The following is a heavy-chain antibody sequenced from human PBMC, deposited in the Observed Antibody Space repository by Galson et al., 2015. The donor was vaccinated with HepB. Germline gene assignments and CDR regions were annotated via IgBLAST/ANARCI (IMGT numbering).Heavy chain of an antibody. CDR2: IDPSDSYT. Sequence: QSGAEVKKPGESLRISCKGSGYSFTNSWISWVRQMPGKGLQWMGRIDPSDSYTNYSPSFQGHVSMSADKSISTAYLQWSSLKASDTAVYFCARLQGSGTYPDDYWGQGTLVTVSP. D-gene: IGHD3-10*01. J-gene: IGHJ4*02. V-gene: IGHV5-10-1*01. CDR3: ARLQGSGTYPDDY. CDR1: GYSFTNSW.